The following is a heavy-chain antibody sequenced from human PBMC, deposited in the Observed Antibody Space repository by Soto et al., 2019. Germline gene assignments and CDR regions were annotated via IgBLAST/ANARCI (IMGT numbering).Heavy chain of an antibody. D-gene: IGHD2-15*01. CDR1: GGSISSYY. CDR3: ARVVIPSTLHYYYGMDV. CDR2: IYYSGST. Sequence: SETLSLTCTVSGGSISSYYWSWIRQPPGKGLEWIGYIYYSGSTNYNPSLKSRVTISVDTSKNQFSLKLSSVTAADTAVYYCARVVIPSTLHYYYGMDVWGQGTTVTVSS. J-gene: IGHJ6*02. V-gene: IGHV4-59*01.